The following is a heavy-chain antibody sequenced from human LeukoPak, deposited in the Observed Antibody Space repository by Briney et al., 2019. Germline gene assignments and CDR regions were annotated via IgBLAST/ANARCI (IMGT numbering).Heavy chain of an antibody. CDR2: IIPIFGTA. Sequence: ASVKVSCKASGGTFSSYAISWVRQAPGQGLEWMGGIIPIFGTANYAQKFQGRVTITADESTSTAYMELSSLRSEDTAVYYCARVAMAAAGRGAYYYYMDVWGKGTTVTISS. CDR1: GGTFSSYA. D-gene: IGHD6-13*01. CDR3: ARVAMAAAGRGAYYYYMDV. V-gene: IGHV1-69*13. J-gene: IGHJ6*03.